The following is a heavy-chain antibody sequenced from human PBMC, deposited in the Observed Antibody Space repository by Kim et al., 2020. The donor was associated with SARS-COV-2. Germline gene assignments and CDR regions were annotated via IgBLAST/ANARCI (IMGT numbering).Heavy chain of an antibody. V-gene: IGHV3-30-3*01. CDR2: ISYDGSNK. J-gene: IGHJ4*02. CDR1: GFTFSSYA. Sequence: GGSLRLSCAASGFTFSSYAMHWVRQAPGKGLEWVAVISYDGSNKYYADSVKGRFTISRDNSKNTLYLQMNSLRAEDTAVYYCARAMGGSYVLGLDYWGQGTLVTVSS. CDR3: ARAMGGSYVLGLDY. D-gene: IGHD1-26*01.